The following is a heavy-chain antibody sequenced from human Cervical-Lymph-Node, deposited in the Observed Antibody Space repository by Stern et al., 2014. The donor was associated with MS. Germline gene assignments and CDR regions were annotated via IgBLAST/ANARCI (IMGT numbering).Heavy chain of an antibody. CDR1: GYIFTNYW. D-gene: IGHD3/OR15-3a*01. CDR2: IYPGDSET. J-gene: IGHJ6*02. Sequence: MQLVQSSAEVKKAGESLKISCKVSGYIFTNYWIGWVRQMPGKGLEWMGIIYPGDSETKYSPSFQGQVTISADKSINTAYLQWSSLKASDTAIYYCARCYDFWSGYRNYYYGMDVWGQGTTVIVSS. V-gene: IGHV5-51*01. CDR3: ARCYDFWSGYRNYYYGMDV.